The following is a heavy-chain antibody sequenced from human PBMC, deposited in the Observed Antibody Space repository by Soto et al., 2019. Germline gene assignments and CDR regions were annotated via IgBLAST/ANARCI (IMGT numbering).Heavy chain of an antibody. D-gene: IGHD3-10*01. CDR2: IWYDGSNK. J-gene: IGHJ6*02. CDR3: ERTLVRGEPWYGMDV. CDR1: GFTFSSYG. V-gene: IGHV3-33*01. Sequence: GGSLRLSCAASGFTFSSYGMHWVRQAPGKGLEWVAVIWYDGSNKYYADSVKGRFTISRDNSKNTLYLQMNSLRAEDTAVYYCERTLVRGEPWYGMDVWGQGTKVTVYS.